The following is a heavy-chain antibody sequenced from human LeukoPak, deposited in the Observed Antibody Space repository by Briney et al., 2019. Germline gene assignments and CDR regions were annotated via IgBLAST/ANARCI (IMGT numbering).Heavy chain of an antibody. CDR2: INPSGGNT. CDR1: GYTFTSYY. J-gene: IGHJ4*02. D-gene: IGHD6-13*01. V-gene: IGHV1-46*01. Sequence: ASVKVSCKASGYTFTSYYMHWVRQAPGQGLEWMGIINPSGGNTGYAQKFQGRVTMTRDTSTSTVYMELSSLRSDDTAVYYCARAGIAAAIMDWGQGTLVTVSS. CDR3: ARAGIAAAIMD.